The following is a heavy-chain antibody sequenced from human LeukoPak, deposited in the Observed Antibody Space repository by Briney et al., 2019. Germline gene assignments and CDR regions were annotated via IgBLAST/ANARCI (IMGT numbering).Heavy chain of an antibody. CDR2: IKQDGSEK. CDR3: AKADWNHPFDY. Sequence: GGSLRLSCAASGFTFSSYWMSWVRQAPGKGLEWVANIKQDGSEKYYVDSVKGRFTISRDNAKNSLYLQMNSLRAEDTAVYYCAKADWNHPFDYWGQGTLVTVSS. J-gene: IGHJ4*02. D-gene: IGHD1-1*01. CDR1: GFTFSSYW. V-gene: IGHV3-7*03.